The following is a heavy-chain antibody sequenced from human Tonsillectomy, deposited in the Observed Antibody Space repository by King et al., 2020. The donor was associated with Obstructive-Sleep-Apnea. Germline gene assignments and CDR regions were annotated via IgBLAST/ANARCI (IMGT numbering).Heavy chain of an antibody. J-gene: IGHJ6*02. CDR2: IWYDGSNK. CDR3: ARVVGTSSSFDYYGMDV. D-gene: IGHD2-15*01. V-gene: IGHV3-33*01. CDR1: GFTFSSYG. Sequence: QLVQSGGGVVQPGRSLRLSCAASGFTFSSYGMHWVRQAPGKGLEWVAVIWYDGSNKYYAGSVKGRFTISRGNSKNTLYLQMNSLRAEATAVYYCARVVGTSSSFDYYGMDVWGQGTTVTVSS.